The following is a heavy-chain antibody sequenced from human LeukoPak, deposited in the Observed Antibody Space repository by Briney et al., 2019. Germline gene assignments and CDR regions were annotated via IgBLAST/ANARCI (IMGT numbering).Heavy chain of an antibody. Sequence: SETLSLTCAVYGGSFSGYYWTWIRQPPGKGLEWIGEINHSGSTNYNPSLKSRVTISVDTSKNQFSLKLSSVTAADTAVYYCAREGDSNSVGWFDPWGQGTLVTVSS. CDR1: GGSFSGYY. V-gene: IGHV4-34*01. D-gene: IGHD6-13*01. CDR3: AREGDSNSVGWFDP. J-gene: IGHJ5*02. CDR2: INHSGST.